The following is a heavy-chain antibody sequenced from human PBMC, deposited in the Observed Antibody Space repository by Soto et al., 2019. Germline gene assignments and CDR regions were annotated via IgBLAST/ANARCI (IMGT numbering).Heavy chain of an antibody. CDR3: ATSIYSNGWFAR. J-gene: IGHJ5*02. Sequence: QVQLVQSGAEVRKPGASVKVSCKASGYTFTNYYLHWVRQAPGQGLEWMGIINPSGGSTSYAQNFQGRVTMTRDSSTSTVFMELSSLRFEDTAVYYCATSIYSNGWFARWGQGTLVTVSS. D-gene: IGHD6-19*01. CDR1: GYTFTNYY. CDR2: INPSGGST. V-gene: IGHV1-46*01.